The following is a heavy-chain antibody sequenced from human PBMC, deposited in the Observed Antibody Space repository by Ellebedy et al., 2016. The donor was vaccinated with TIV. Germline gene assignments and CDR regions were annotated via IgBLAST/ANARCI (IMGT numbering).Heavy chain of an antibody. CDR2: ISSSGTYT. V-gene: IGHV3-21*01. CDR3: ARDSLDGDGLVIMDY. Sequence: GESLKISXGASGFPFTEYMMTWVRQSPGKGLEWVSSISSSGTYTHYADSVKCRFTISRDNAKNSLYLQMNNLRGEDTAVYYCARDSLDGDGLVIMDYWGKGTTVTVSS. CDR1: GFPFTEYM. D-gene: IGHD3/OR15-3a*01. J-gene: IGHJ6*04.